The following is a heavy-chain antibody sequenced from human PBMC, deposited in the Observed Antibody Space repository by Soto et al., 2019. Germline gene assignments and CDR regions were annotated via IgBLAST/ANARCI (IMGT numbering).Heavy chain of an antibody. CDR3: ARRNLFFDY. CDR2: VYHSGSR. Sequence: SETLSLTCPVSGGSISSYYWIWIRQPPGKGLEWIGFVYHSGSRNYDPSLKSRVTISVDTSKNQFFLKLTSVTAADTALYYCARRNLFFDYWGQGALVTVS. CDR1: GGSISSYY. J-gene: IGHJ4*02. V-gene: IGHV4-59*08.